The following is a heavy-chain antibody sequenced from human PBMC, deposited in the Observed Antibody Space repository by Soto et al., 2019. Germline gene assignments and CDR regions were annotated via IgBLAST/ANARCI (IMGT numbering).Heavy chain of an antibody. D-gene: IGHD5-12*01. CDR2: ISYDGSNK. Sequence: PRLSCAASGFTFSSYGMHWVRQDPGKGLTWVAVISYDGSNKYYADSVKGRFTISRDNSKNTLYLQMNSLRAEDTAVYYCAREMATAPYYYGMDVWGQGTTVTVSS. CDR3: AREMATAPYYYGMDV. CDR1: GFTFSSYG. V-gene: IGHV3-30*03. J-gene: IGHJ6*02.